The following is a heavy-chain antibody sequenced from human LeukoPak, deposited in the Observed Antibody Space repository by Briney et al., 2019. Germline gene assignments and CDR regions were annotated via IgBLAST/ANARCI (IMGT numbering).Heavy chain of an antibody. Sequence: PGGSLRLSCVASGFXFSSYSINWVRQAPGKGLEWLSYISSSSSTIYYADSVKGRFTISRDNSKNTLYLQMNSLRAEDTAVYYCARASGAFDYWGQGTLATVSS. V-gene: IGHV3-48*01. CDR2: ISSSSSTI. CDR1: GFXFSSYS. CDR3: ARASGAFDY. J-gene: IGHJ4*02.